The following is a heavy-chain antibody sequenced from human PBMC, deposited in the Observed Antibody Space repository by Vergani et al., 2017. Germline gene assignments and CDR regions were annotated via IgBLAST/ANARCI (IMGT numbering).Heavy chain of an antibody. J-gene: IGHJ4*02. CDR3: TRGWSGYSTSWFFDN. Sequence: QVQVVQSGAEVKKSGASVKVSCKASGYTFAGYNIHWVRQAPGQGLEMMGWINPNSGGTNYAQKFQGRVTMTRDTSINTAYMELSSLRSDDTAVYYCTRGWSGYSTSWFFDNWGQGTLVTVSS. D-gene: IGHD6-13*01. CDR1: GYTFAGYN. CDR2: INPNSGGT. V-gene: IGHV1-2*02.